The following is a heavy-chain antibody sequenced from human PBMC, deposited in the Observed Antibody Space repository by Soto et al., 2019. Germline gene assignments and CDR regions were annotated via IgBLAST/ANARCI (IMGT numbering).Heavy chain of an antibody. J-gene: IGHJ6*02. Sequence: GGSLRLSCAASGFTFSSYAMSWVRQAPGKGLEWVSDISGSGGSTYYADSVKGRFTISRDNSKNTLYLQMNSLRAEDTAVYYCAKEDGGWNCYYGMDVWGQGTTVTVSS. CDR3: AKEDGGWNCYYGMDV. CDR1: GFTFSSYA. D-gene: IGHD3-16*01. V-gene: IGHV3-23*01. CDR2: ISGSGGST.